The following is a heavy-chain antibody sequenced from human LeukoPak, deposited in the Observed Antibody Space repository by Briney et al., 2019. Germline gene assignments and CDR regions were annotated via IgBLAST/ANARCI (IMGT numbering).Heavy chain of an antibody. CDR2: IYSGGST. CDR3: ARDSLAGDYRNWYFDL. CDR1: GFTVSSNY. J-gene: IGHJ2*01. Sequence: GGSLRLSCAASGFTVSSNYMSWVRQAPGKGLEWVSVIYSGGSTYYADSVKGRFTISRDNSKNTLYLQMNSLRAEDTAVYYCARDSLAGDYRNWYFDLWGRGTLVTVSS. V-gene: IGHV3-53*01. D-gene: IGHD4-17*01.